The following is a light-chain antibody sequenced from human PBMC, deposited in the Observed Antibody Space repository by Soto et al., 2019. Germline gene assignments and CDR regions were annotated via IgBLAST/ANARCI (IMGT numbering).Light chain of an antibody. V-gene: IGKV1-5*01. CDR2: DAS. Sequence: DMQLTQSPSTLSASVGDRVTITCRASQNIGGWLAWYQQKPGKAPKFLIFDASSLESGVPSRFSGSGSGTEFTLTISSLQPDDFATYYCQQYNSYWTFGQGTKVDIK. J-gene: IGKJ1*01. CDR3: QQYNSYWT. CDR1: QNIGGW.